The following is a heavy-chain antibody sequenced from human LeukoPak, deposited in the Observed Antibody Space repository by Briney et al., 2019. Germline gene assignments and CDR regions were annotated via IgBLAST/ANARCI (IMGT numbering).Heavy chain of an antibody. CDR3: ARGRTNWGSLYFDL. V-gene: IGHV1-18*01. J-gene: IGHJ2*01. D-gene: IGHD7-27*01. Sequence: ASVKVSCKASGGTFSSYAISWVRQAPGQGLEWMAWISTHNNRTKYAEKLQGRVTLTTETSTSTVYMELRGLRSDDTAVYYCARGRTNWGSLYFDLWGRGTLITVSS. CDR2: ISTHNNRT. CDR1: GGTFSSYA.